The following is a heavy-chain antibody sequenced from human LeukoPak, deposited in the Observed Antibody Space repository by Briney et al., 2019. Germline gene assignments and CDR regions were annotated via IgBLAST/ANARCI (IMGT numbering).Heavy chain of an antibody. D-gene: IGHD3-22*01. Sequence: SETLSLTCAVYGGSFSGYYWSWIRQPPGKGLEWIGEINHSGSTNYNPSLKSRVTISVDTSKNQFSLKLSSVTAADTAVYYCARQVVANFDYWGQGTLVTVSS. CDR3: ARQVVANFDY. V-gene: IGHV4-34*01. J-gene: IGHJ4*02. CDR1: GGSFSGYY. CDR2: INHSGST.